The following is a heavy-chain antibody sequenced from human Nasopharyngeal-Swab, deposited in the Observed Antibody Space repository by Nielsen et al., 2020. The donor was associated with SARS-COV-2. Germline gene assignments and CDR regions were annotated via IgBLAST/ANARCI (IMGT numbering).Heavy chain of an antibody. D-gene: IGHD3-16*02. Sequence: RQAPGKGLEWIGSIYYSGSTYYNPSLKSRVTISVETSKNQFSLKLSSMTAADTAVYYCARRETMITFGGVIAYYYGMDVWGQGTTVTVSS. CDR2: IYYSGST. J-gene: IGHJ6*02. V-gene: IGHV4-39*01. CDR3: ARRETMITFGGVIAYYYGMDV.